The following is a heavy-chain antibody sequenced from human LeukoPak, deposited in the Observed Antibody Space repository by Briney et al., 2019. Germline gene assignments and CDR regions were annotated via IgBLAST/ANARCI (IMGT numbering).Heavy chain of an antibody. CDR1: GGSFSGYY. CDR2: INHSGST. D-gene: IGHD2-2*01. Sequence: SETLSPSCAVYGGSFSGYYWSWIRQPPGKGLEWIGEINHSGSTNYNPSLKSRVTISVDTSKNQFSLKLSSVTAADTAVYYCGTNAFPRYYYYYGMDVWGQGTTVTVSS. CDR3: GTNAFPRYYYYYGMDV. J-gene: IGHJ6*02. V-gene: IGHV4-34*01.